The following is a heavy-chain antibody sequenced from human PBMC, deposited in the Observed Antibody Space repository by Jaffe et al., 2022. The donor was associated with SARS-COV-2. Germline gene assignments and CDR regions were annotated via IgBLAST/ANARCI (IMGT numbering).Heavy chain of an antibody. Sequence: QVQLVQSGAEVKKPGASVKVSCKASGYTFTSYGISWVRQAPGQGLEWMGWISAYNGNTNYAQKLQGRVTMTTDTSTSTAYMELRSLRSDDTAVYYCARESDYLRYFDWLLPYYYYGMDVWGQGTTVTVSS. V-gene: IGHV1-18*01. CDR2: ISAYNGNT. CDR1: GYTFTSYG. CDR3: ARESDYLRYFDWLLPYYYYGMDV. J-gene: IGHJ6*02. D-gene: IGHD3-9*01.